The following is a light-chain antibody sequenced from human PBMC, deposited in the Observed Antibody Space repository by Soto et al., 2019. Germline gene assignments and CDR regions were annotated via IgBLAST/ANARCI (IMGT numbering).Light chain of an antibody. CDR2: ATS. Sequence: EIVLTQSPGTLSLSPGERATLSCRASQSVSRTYLAWYQQKPVQAPRLLIYATSSRATGIPDRFSGSGSGTDFPLTISRLEREDFAVYYCQQYGRSGTFGQGTKVEIK. J-gene: IGKJ1*01. CDR1: QSVSRTY. CDR3: QQYGRSGT. V-gene: IGKV3-20*01.